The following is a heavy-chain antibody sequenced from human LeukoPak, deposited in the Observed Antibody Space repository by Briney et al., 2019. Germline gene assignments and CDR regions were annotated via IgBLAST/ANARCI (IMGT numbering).Heavy chain of an antibody. Sequence: GGSLRLSCAASGFTVTNKHINWVRPAPGKGLEVVSVIFSEGSTFYPASVKGRFTISRHNSKNIVYLQINSLRTEDTAVYYCAKDLTNGWGTFDYWGQGTLVTVSS. CDR2: IFSEGST. CDR3: AKDLTNGWGTFDY. V-gene: IGHV3-53*04. D-gene: IGHD3-16*01. CDR1: GFTVTNKH. J-gene: IGHJ4*02.